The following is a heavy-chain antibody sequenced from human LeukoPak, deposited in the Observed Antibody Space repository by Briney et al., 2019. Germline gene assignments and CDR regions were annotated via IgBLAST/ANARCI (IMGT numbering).Heavy chain of an antibody. CDR2: ISAYNGNT. Sequence: ASVKVSCTASGYTFTSYGTSWVRQAPGQGLEWMGWISAYNGNTNYAQKLQGRVTMTTDTSTSTAYMELRSLRSDDTAVYYCARGVNYYDSSGYYYQGRFDPWGQGTLVTVSS. D-gene: IGHD3-22*01. CDR3: ARGVNYYDSSGYYYQGRFDP. J-gene: IGHJ5*02. V-gene: IGHV1-18*01. CDR1: GYTFTSYG.